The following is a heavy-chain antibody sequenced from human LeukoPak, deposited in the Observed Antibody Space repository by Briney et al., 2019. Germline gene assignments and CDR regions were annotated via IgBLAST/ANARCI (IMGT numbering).Heavy chain of an antibody. CDR3: AREAYSSGWYTPYYLDY. D-gene: IGHD6-19*01. CDR2: IYYSGST. V-gene: IGHV4-59*01. Sequence: SETLSLTCTVSGGSISSYYWSWIRQPPGKGLEWIGYIYYSGSTNYNPSLKCRVTISVDTSKNQFSLKLSSVTAADTAVYYCAREAYSSGWYTPYYLDYWGQGTLVTVSS. CDR1: GGSISSYY. J-gene: IGHJ4*02.